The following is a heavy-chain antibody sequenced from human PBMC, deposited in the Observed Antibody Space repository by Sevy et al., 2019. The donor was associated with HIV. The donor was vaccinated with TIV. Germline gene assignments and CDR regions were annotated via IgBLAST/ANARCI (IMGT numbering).Heavy chain of an antibody. J-gene: IGHJ6*02. D-gene: IGHD2-2*01. CDR2: IKQDGSEK. V-gene: IGHV3-7*01. Sequence: GGSLRLSCAASGFTFSSYWMSWVRQAPGKGLEWVANIKQDGSEKYYVDSGKGRFTISRDNAKNSLYLQMNSRRAEDTAVYYCAGDDWSSTSCIPYYYGMDVWGQGTTVTVSS. CDR3: AGDDWSSTSCIPYYYGMDV. CDR1: GFTFSSYW.